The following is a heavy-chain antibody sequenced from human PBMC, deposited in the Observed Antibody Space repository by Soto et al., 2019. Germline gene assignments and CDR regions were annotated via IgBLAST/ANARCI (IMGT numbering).Heavy chain of an antibody. V-gene: IGHV4-4*07. CDR3: ARGPYSSSPGWFDP. Sequence: SETLSLTCTVSGGSISSYYWSWIRQPAGKGLEWIGRIYTSGSTNYNPSLKSRVTMSVDTSKNQFSLKLSSVTAADTAVYYCARGPYSSSPGWFDPWGQGTLVTVSS. CDR2: IYTSGST. D-gene: IGHD6-6*01. J-gene: IGHJ5*02. CDR1: GGSISSYY.